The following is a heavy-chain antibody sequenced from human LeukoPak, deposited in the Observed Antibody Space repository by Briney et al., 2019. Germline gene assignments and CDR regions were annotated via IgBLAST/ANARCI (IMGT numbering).Heavy chain of an antibody. V-gene: IGHV4-39*07. Sequence: SETLSLTCTVSGGSISSSSYYWGWIRQPPGKGLEWIGSIYYSGSTYYNPSLKSRVTISVGTSKNQFSLKLSSMTAADTAVYCCARLDYGGNSVEYWGQGTLVTVSS. CDR2: IYYSGST. J-gene: IGHJ4*02. CDR3: ARLDYGGNSVEY. D-gene: IGHD4-23*01. CDR1: GGSISSSSYY.